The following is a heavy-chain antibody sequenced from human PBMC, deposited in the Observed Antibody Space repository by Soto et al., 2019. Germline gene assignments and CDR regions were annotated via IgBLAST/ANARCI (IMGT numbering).Heavy chain of an antibody. J-gene: IGHJ5*02. Sequence: SVKVSCKASRFTFTSSAVQWVRQARGQRLEWIGWIAVRSGNTNYAQKFQERVTIVRDVSTSTTYMELSSLRSEDTAVYYCPAATPLWFGEFRYGFEPWGQGTMVTVAS. D-gene: IGHD3-10*01. CDR2: IAVRSGNT. V-gene: IGHV1-58*01. CDR1: RFTFTSSA. CDR3: PAATPLWFGEFRYGFEP.